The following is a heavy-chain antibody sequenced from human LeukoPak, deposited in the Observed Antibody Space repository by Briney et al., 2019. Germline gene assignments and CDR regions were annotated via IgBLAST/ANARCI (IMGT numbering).Heavy chain of an antibody. J-gene: IGHJ4*02. D-gene: IGHD1-26*01. CDR2: IYWNDEK. CDR3: AHKSSGSHYFDY. V-gene: IGHV2-5*01. CDR1: GFSLSISVVG. Sequence: SGPTLVNPTQTLTLTCTFSGFSLSISVVGVGWIRQPPGKALEWLALIYWNDEKHYNPSLKSRLTITKDTSKNQVILTMTAMNPVDTATYFCAHKSSGSHYFDYWGQGTLVTVSS.